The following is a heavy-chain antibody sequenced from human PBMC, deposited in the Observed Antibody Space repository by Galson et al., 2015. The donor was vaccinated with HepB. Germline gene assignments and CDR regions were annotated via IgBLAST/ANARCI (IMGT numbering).Heavy chain of an antibody. D-gene: IGHD3-10*01. J-gene: IGHJ1*01. V-gene: IGHV1-58*01. CDR3: SMEGYYGSGSYYNPL. Sequence: SVKVSCKASGFTFTSYAVQWVRQARGQRLEWIGWIVVGSGNTNYAQKFQERVTITRDMSTSTAYMELSSLRSEDTAVYYCSMEGYYGSGSYYNPLWGQGTLVTVSS. CDR2: IVVGSGNT. CDR1: GFTFTSYA.